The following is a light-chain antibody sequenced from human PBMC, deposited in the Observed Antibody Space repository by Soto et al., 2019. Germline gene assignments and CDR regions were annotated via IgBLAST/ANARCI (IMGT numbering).Light chain of an antibody. Sequence: QSVLTQPASVSGSPGQSITISCTGTSSDVGGYNYVSWYQQHPGKAPKLMIYEVSNRPSGVSNRFSGSKSGNTASLTISGLQAEDEADYYCSSYISNSTPLFGGGTQLTVL. V-gene: IGLV2-14*01. CDR2: EVS. CDR1: SSDVGGYNY. CDR3: SSYISNSTPL. J-gene: IGLJ3*02.